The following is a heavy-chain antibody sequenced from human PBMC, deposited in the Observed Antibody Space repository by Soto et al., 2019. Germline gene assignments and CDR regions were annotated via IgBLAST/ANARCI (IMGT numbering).Heavy chain of an antibody. CDR1: GYTFTSYD. Sequence: QVQLVQSGAEVKKPGASVKVSCKASGYTFTSYDINWVRQATGQGLEWMGWKNPNSGNTGYPQKFQGRVTMPRNTSISTAYMELSSLRFEDTAVYYCARSPPRVERNNYAGGWFDPWGQGTLVTVSS. CDR2: KNPNSGNT. J-gene: IGHJ5*02. D-gene: IGHD4-4*01. CDR3: ARSPPRVERNNYAGGWFDP. V-gene: IGHV1-8*01.